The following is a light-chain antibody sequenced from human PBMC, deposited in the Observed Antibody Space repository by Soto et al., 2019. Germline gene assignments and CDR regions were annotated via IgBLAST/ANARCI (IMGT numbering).Light chain of an antibody. CDR3: LQDYNYPYT. V-gene: IGKV1-6*01. J-gene: IGKJ2*01. Sequence: AIPMTQSPASLSASVGDRDTITCRASQGMRNELGWYQQKPGKSPKLLIYAASSLHSGVPSRFSGSGSGTDFTLTISSLQPEDFATYYCLQDYNYPYTFGQGTKLEIK. CDR2: AAS. CDR1: QGMRNE.